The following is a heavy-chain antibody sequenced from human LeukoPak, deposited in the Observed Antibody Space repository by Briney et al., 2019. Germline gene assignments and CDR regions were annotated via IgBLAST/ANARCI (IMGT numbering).Heavy chain of an antibody. V-gene: IGHV4-38-2*02. CDR2: ISHSGST. J-gene: IGHJ4*02. Sequence: PSETLSLTCTVSGYSITSGYYSGWIRQPPGKGLEWIGSISHSGSTNNNPSLRSRVTISVDASKNQFSLKVRSVTAADTAVYYCARDGGSYYFDFWGQGTLVTVSS. CDR3: ARDGGSYYFDF. D-gene: IGHD1-26*01. CDR1: GYSITSGYY.